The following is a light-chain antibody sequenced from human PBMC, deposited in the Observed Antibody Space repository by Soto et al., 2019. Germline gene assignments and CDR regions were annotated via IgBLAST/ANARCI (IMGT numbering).Light chain of an antibody. CDR3: QQRSDWPEIS. J-gene: IGKJ5*01. V-gene: IGKV3-11*01. CDR1: ESVGTY. CDR2: DAS. Sequence: EIVLTQSPATLSLSPGERATLSCRASESVGTYFAWYQHKAGQAPRLLLYDASQRATGVPDRFSGSGSGTYFTLTISSLEPEDFAIYYCQQRSDWPEISFGQGTRLEIK.